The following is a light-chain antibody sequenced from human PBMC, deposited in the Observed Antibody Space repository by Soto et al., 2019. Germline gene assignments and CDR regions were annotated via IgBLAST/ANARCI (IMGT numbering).Light chain of an antibody. CDR1: QDISKY. J-gene: IGKJ2*01. CDR2: DAS. V-gene: IGKV1-33*01. CDR3: QQFDTLPPA. Sequence: DIQMTQSPSSLSASVGDRVTITCQASQDISKYLNWYQLQPGKAPRLLIYDASNVDAGVPSRFSGSGSGTDFPLTISSVQPEDIATYFCQQFDTLPPAFGQGTKLEIK.